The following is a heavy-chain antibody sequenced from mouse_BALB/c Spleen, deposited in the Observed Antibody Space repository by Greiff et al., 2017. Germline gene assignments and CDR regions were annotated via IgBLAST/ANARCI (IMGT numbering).Heavy chain of an antibody. CDR1: GYAFSSYW. CDR3: ARLLRLRTMDY. Sequence: VQLQQSGAELVRPGSSVKISCKASGYAFSSYWMNWVKQRPGQGLEWIGQIYPGDGDTNYNGKFKGKATLTADKSSSTAYMQLSSLTSEDSAVYFCARLLRLRTMDYWGQGTSVTVSS. V-gene: IGHV1-80*01. D-gene: IGHD1-2*01. CDR2: IYPGDGDT. J-gene: IGHJ4*01.